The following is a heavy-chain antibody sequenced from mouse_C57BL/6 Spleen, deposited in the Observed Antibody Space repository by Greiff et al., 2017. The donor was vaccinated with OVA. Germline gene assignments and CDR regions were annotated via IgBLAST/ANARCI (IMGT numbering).Heavy chain of an antibody. CDR1: GYSITSGYY. CDR3: ARDRGGAMDY. CDR2: ISYDGSN. V-gene: IGHV3-6*01. Sequence: VQLQQSGPGLVKPSQSLSLTCSVTGYSITSGYYWNWIRQFPGNKLEWMGYISYDGSNNYNPSLKNRISITRDTSKNQFFLKLNSVTTEDTATYYRARDRGGAMDYWGQGTSVTVSS. J-gene: IGHJ4*01. D-gene: IGHD3-1*01.